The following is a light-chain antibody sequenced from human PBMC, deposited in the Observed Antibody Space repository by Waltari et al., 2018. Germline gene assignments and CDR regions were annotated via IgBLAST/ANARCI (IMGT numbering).Light chain of an antibody. CDR3: CSYAGDAVYM. CDR1: SSDVGPYRY. CDR2: DVS. Sequence: QSALTQPRSVSGSPGQSVTISCTGTSSDVGPYRYVAWYQHHPGKAPKVMIFDVSRRPSGVPVRLSGAKSGNTDSLTIAGLQAEDEADYYCCSYAGDAVYMFGGGTKVTVL. V-gene: IGLV2-11*01. J-gene: IGLJ3*02.